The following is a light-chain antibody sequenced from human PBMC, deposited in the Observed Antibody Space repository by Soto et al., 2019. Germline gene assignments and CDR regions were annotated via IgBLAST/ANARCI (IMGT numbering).Light chain of an antibody. CDR1: SSDVGGYNY. CDR3: CSYTTSNTRQIV. J-gene: IGLJ1*01. Sequence: LTQPASVSGSPGQSITISCTGTSSDVGGYNYVSWYQQQPGKAPKFMIYDVTNRPSGVSNRFSGSKSGNTASLTISGLQAEDEADYYCCSYTTSNTRQIVFGTGTKVTVL. CDR2: DVT. V-gene: IGLV2-14*01.